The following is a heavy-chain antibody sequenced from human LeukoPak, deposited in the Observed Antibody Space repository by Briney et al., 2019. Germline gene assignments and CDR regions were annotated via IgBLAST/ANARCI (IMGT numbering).Heavy chain of an antibody. Sequence: GGSLRPSCAASGFTFSSYSMNWVRQAPGKGLEWVSSMSSSSSYIYYADSVKGRFTISRDNAKNSLYLQMNSLRAEDTAVYYCARDYDFWSGYYIWFDPWGQGTLVTVSS. CDR2: MSSSSSYI. D-gene: IGHD3-3*01. J-gene: IGHJ5*02. CDR1: GFTFSSYS. CDR3: ARDYDFWSGYYIWFDP. V-gene: IGHV3-21*01.